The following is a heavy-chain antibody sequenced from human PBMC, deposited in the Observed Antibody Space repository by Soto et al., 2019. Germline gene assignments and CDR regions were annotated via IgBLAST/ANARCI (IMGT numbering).Heavy chain of an antibody. J-gene: IGHJ3*02. CDR3: ARDFYDSSGPNAFDI. V-gene: IGHV3-53*01. CDR2: IYSGGST. CDR1: GFTVSSNY. Sequence: PGVSLRLSCSASGFTVSSNYMSWVRQAPGKGLEWVSVIYSGGSTYYADSVKGRFTISRDNSKNTLYLQMNSLRAEDTAVYYCARDFYDSSGPNAFDIWGQGTMVTVSS. D-gene: IGHD3-22*01.